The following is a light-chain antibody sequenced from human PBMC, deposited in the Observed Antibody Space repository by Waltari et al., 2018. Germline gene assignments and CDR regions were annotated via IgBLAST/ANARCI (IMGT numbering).Light chain of an antibody. V-gene: IGKV3-15*01. Sequence: IVMTQSPVSLSVSPGERVTFSCTTSQRVGSNLAWYQQKPGQAPRLLIYGASTRATGIPARFSGSGSGTEFTLTISSLQSEDLAVYNCQQYSSWPLTFGGGSKVEIQ. J-gene: IGKJ4*01. CDR3: QQYSSWPLT. CDR1: QRVGSN. CDR2: GAS.